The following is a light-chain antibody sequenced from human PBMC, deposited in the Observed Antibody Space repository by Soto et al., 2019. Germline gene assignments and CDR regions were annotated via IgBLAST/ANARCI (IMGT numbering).Light chain of an antibody. CDR1: SSDVGGYNY. J-gene: IGLJ1*01. Sequence: QSALTQPPSASGSPGQSVTISCTGTSSDVGGYNYVSWYQQHPGKAPKLMIYEVSKRPSGVPDRFSGSKSGNTASLTVSGLQAEDEADYYCSSFAVGNNFWVFGTGTKVTVL. CDR3: SSFAVGNNFWV. CDR2: EVS. V-gene: IGLV2-8*01.